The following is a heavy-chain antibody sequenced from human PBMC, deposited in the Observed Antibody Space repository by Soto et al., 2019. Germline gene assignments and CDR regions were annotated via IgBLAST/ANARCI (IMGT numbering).Heavy chain of an antibody. V-gene: IGHV3-72*01. CDR1: GFTFSDHY. Sequence: EVQLVESGGGLVQPGGSLRLSCAASGFTFSDHYMDWVRQAPGKGLEWVGRARNKANSYTPEYAASVKGRFTISRDDSQNSLYLQMDSLKHEHTAVYFRTIGGTAASSYYNPMDVCGQGTTVTVSS. CDR2: ARNKANSYTP. D-gene: IGHD2-21*02. J-gene: IGHJ6*02. CDR3: TIGGTAASSYYNPMDV.